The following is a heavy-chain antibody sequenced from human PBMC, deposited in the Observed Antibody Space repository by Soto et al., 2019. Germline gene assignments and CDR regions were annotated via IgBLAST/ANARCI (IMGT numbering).Heavy chain of an antibody. D-gene: IGHD2-2*02. V-gene: IGHV4-4*02. CDR3: ARFGGNCSSTSCYIGPVDY. CDR1: GGSISSSNW. Sequence: SETLSLTCAVSGGSISSSNWWSWVRQPPGKGLEWIGDIYHSGSTNYNPSLKSRVTISVDKSKNQFSLKLSSVTAADTAVYYCARFGGNCSSTSCYIGPVDYWGQGTLVTVSS. CDR2: IYHSGST. J-gene: IGHJ4*01.